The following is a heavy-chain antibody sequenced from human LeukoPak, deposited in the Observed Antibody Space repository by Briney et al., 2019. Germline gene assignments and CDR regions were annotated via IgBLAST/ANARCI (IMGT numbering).Heavy chain of an antibody. CDR2: ISYDESNK. D-gene: IGHD6-19*01. CDR1: GFTFSSYG. CDR3: AKDLGGGSGCYDL. J-gene: IGHJ2*01. V-gene: IGHV3-30*18. Sequence: PGGSLRLSCAASGFTFSSYGMHWVRQAPGKGLEWVAIISYDESNKYYADSVQGRFTISRGNSKNTLYLQMNSLRAEDTAVYYCAKDLGGGSGCYDLWGRGTLVTVSS.